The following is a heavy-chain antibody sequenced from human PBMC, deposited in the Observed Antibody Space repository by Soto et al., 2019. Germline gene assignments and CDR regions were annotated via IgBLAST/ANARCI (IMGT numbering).Heavy chain of an antibody. CDR3: ARPVIRAQYGGYFYYGMDV. V-gene: IGHV1-69*13. D-gene: IGHD1-26*01. CDR1: ACPFSSYA. J-gene: IGHJ6*01. Sequence: SVKVSCKASACPFSSYAISCVREATGQGLEWMGGIISMFGTTRYAQKFPDRITITADESTRTAYMKYSRQXSMDTVVYHCARPVIRAQYGGYFYYGMDVGGQETTTAVPS. CDR2: IISMFGTT.